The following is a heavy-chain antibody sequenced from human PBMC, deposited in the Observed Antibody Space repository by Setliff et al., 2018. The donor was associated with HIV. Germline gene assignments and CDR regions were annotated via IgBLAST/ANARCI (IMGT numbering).Heavy chain of an antibody. D-gene: IGHD3-10*01. CDR1: GYTFTGYY. CDR2: INPNSGDT. CDR3: AREGRMTKRFDY. Sequence: ASVKVSCKASGYTFTGYYTHWVRQAPGQGLEWMGWINPNSGDTNYAQKFQGWVTMTRDTSISTAYMELSRLRSDDTAVYYCAREGRMTKRFDYWGQGTLVTVSS. J-gene: IGHJ4*02. V-gene: IGHV1-2*04.